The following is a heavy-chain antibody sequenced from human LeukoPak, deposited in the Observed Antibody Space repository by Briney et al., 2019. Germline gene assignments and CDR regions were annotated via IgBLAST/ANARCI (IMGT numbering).Heavy chain of an antibody. CDR1: GFTFSSYS. D-gene: IGHD6-19*01. V-gene: IGHV3-21*01. CDR2: IGSSSSYI. J-gene: IGHJ4*02. Sequence: GGSLRLSCAASGFTFSSYSMNWVRQAPGKGLEWVSSIGSSSSYIYYADSVKGRFTISRDNAKNSLYLQMNSLRAEDTAVYYCARQGAVAGMSFDYWGQGTLVTVSS. CDR3: ARQGAVAGMSFDY.